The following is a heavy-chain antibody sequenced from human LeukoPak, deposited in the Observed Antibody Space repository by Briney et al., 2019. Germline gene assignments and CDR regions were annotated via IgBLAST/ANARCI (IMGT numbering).Heavy chain of an antibody. CDR1: GFTFSNAW. D-gene: IGHD3-10*01. CDR3: ARDSFYGSENYQDVGGRFDY. V-gene: IGHV3-48*02. CDR2: NSSSGSII. Sequence: PGGSLRLSCAASGFTFSNAWMNWVRQATGKGLECVSYNSSSGSIIFYADSVKGRFTISRDNAKNSLFLQMTSLRDEDTAVYYCARDSFYGSENYQDVGGRFDYWGQGTLVTVSS. J-gene: IGHJ4*02.